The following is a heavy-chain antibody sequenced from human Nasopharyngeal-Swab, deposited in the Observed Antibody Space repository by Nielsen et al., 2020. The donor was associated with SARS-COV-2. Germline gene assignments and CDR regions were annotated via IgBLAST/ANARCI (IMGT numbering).Heavy chain of an antibody. CDR3: AREAAKDYGGYPDY. CDR2: ISSISGRTK. CDR1: GFTFSDYY. V-gene: IGHV3-11*01. J-gene: IGHJ4*02. Sequence: GGSLRLSCTLSGFTFSDYYMSWIRQAPGKGLEWVSVISSISGRTKYYADSVKGRFTISRDNAKNSVYLTLNSLRPEDTAVYYCAREAAKDYGGYPDYWGQGTLVTVSS. D-gene: IGHD4-23*01.